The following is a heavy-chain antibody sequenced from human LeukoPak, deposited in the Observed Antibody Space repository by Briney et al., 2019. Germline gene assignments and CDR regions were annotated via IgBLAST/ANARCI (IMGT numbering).Heavy chain of an antibody. V-gene: IGHV3-7*01. Sequence: GGSLRLSCAASGFTFSSYWMSWVRQAPGKGLEWVANIKQDGSEKYYVDSVKGRFTISRDNAKDSLYLQMNSLRAEVTAVYYCARDAYYDFWSGYSHFFDYWGQGTLVTVSS. J-gene: IGHJ4*02. CDR2: IKQDGSEK. CDR3: ARDAYYDFWSGYSHFFDY. D-gene: IGHD3-3*01. CDR1: GFTFSSYW.